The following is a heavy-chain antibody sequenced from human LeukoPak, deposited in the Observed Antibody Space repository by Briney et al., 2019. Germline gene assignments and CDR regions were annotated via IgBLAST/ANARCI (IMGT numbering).Heavy chain of an antibody. J-gene: IGHJ4*02. CDR1: RGTFSIYA. Sequence: GASVKVSCKASRGTFSIYAISWVRQAPGQGLEWMGGIIPIFGTANYAQKFQGRVTITTDESTSTAYMELSSLRSEDTAVYYCAIVVLDDYGDYGYFDYWGQGTLVTVSS. V-gene: IGHV1-69*05. D-gene: IGHD4-17*01. CDR3: AIVVLDDYGDYGYFDY. CDR2: IIPIFGTA.